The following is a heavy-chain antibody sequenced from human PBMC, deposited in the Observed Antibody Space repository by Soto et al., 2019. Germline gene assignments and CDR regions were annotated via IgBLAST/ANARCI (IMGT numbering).Heavy chain of an antibody. J-gene: IGHJ4*02. V-gene: IGHV2-5*02. CDR2: AYWDDDN. D-gene: IGHD1-20*01. CDR1: GFSLSTSGVG. Sequence: GPTLVNPTQDLTLTCTFSGFSLSTSGVGVGWIRQPPGKALEWLALAYWDDDNRYSPSLKSRVTVTKDTSRNQVVLTVTNMDPLDTATYYCAHRRGGYNWDDAHFDYWGQGTLVTVSS. CDR3: AHRRGGYNWDDAHFDY.